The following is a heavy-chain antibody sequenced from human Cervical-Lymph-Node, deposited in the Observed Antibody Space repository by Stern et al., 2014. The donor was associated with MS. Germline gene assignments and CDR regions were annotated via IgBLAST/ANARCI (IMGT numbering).Heavy chain of an antibody. D-gene: IGHD2-8*01. CDR1: GFTFSGYG. V-gene: IGHV3-30*03. Sequence: VQLVESGGAVVQPGRSLRLSCAASGFTFSGYGMNWVRQAPGKGLEWVTVISYDGNHKYYAASVKGRFTISRDNSKNTLHLQMNSVTPDDTAIYYCARDYEDTSMLFDHWGQGTLVTVSS. CDR3: ARDYEDTSMLFDH. CDR2: ISYDGNHK. J-gene: IGHJ4*02.